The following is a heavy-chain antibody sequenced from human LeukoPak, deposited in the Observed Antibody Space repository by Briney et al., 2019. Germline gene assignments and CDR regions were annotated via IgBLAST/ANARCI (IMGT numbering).Heavy chain of an antibody. CDR1: GFTFSSYG. CDR3: AKMNYGGDSVDWYFDL. J-gene: IGHJ2*01. Sequence: GGSLRRSCAASGFTFSSYGMHWVRQAPGKGLEWVSVISYDGSNKYFADSVKGRFTISRDNSKNTLYLQMNSLRAEDTAVYYCAKMNYGGDSVDWYFDLWGRGTLVTVSS. CDR2: ISYDGSNK. D-gene: IGHD4-23*01. V-gene: IGHV3-30*18.